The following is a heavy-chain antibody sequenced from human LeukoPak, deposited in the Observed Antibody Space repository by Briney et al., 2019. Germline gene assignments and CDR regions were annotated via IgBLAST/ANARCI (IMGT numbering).Heavy chain of an antibody. J-gene: IGHJ3*02. CDR2: ISSSSSYI. Sequence: GGSLRLSCTVSGFTVSTNSMSWVRQAPGKGLEWVSSISSSSSYIYYADSVKGRFTISRDNAKNSLYLQMNSLRAEDTAVYYCARANSRQWLVGAFDIWGQGTMVTVSS. V-gene: IGHV3-21*01. CDR1: GFTVSTNS. CDR3: ARANSRQWLVGAFDI. D-gene: IGHD6-19*01.